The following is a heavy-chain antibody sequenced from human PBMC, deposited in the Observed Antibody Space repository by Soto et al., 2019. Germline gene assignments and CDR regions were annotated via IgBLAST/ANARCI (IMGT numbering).Heavy chain of an antibody. CDR3: ARGDGTTPDENDAFDI. D-gene: IGHD1-7*01. J-gene: IGHJ3*02. CDR2: IYYSGST. CDR1: GGSISSGGYY. Sequence: SETLSLTCTVSGGSISSGGYYWSWIRQHPGKGLEWIGYIYYSGSTYYNPSLKSRVTISVDTSKNQFSLKLSSVTAADTAVYYCARGDGTTPDENDAFDIWGQGKMVNVS. V-gene: IGHV4-31*03.